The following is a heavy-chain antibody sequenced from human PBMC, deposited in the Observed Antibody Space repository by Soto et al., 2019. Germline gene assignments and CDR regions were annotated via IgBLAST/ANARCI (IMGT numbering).Heavy chain of an antibody. V-gene: IGHV4-30-2*01. CDR2: IYHSGST. D-gene: IGHD2-15*01. CDR3: ARDAQCSGGSCYSGYYYGMDV. Sequence: PSETLSLTCAVSGGSISSGGYSWSWIRQPPGKGLEWIGYIYHSGSTYYNSSLKSRVTISVDRSKNQFSLKLSSVTAADTAVYYCARDAQCSGGSCYSGYYYGMDVWGQGTTVTVSS. J-gene: IGHJ6*02. CDR1: GGSISSGGYS.